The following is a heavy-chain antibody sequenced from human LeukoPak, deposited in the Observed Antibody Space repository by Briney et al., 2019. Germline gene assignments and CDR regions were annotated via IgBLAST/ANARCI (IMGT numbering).Heavy chain of an antibody. Sequence: GRSLRLSCAASGFTFRSYSINWVRQAPGKGLEWVSYISSSGSNIYYADSVKGRFTISRDNAKNSLSLQMNSLRAEDTAVYYCARALRMAGNDYWGQGSLVTVSS. CDR2: ISSSGSNI. CDR3: ARALRMAGNDY. V-gene: IGHV3-48*01. D-gene: IGHD5-24*01. J-gene: IGHJ4*02. CDR1: GFTFRSYS.